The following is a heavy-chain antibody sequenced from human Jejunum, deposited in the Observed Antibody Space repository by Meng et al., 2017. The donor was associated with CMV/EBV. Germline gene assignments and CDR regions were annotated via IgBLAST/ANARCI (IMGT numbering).Heavy chain of an antibody. CDR1: GYSFTNYW. Sequence: GAEVKQPGESLKISCKDSGYSFTNYWIGWVRQMPGKGLEWMGIIFPSDSDTTYSPSFQDQVTISADTSITTAYLQWGSLKASDTAMYYCARLGSSSSGDYWGQGTLVTVSS. CDR2: IFPSDSDT. V-gene: IGHV5-51*03. J-gene: IGHJ4*02. CDR3: ARLGSSSSGDY. D-gene: IGHD6-6*01.